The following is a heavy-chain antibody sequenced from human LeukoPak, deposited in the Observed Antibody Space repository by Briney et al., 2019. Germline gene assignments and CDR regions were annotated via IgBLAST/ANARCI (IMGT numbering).Heavy chain of an antibody. CDR1: GFTFSSYA. CDR2: TSYNGNNK. V-gene: IGHV3-30*04. CDR3: AKGDNYYDSSGYYHVKALFDY. J-gene: IGHJ4*02. Sequence: PGRSLRLSCGASGFTFSSYAMHWVRQAPDKGLEWGAGTSYNGNNKFYADSVKGRFSISRDNSKNTVYLQMDSLRAEDTAVYYCAKGDNYYDSSGYYHVKALFDYWGQGALVTVSS. D-gene: IGHD3-22*01.